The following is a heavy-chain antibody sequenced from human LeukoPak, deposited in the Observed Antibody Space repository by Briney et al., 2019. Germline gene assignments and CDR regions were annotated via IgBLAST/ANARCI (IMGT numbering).Heavy chain of an antibody. J-gene: IGHJ4*02. CDR3: AKEGCGGDCFDF. CDR2: ISYDGTNK. Sequence: PGGSLRLSCAASGFTFSIYGMHWVRQAPGKALEWVAVISYDGTNKYYADSVKGRFTISRDNYKNTLYLQMNSLRAEDTAVYYCAKEGCGGDCFDFWGQGTLVTVSS. V-gene: IGHV3-30*18. D-gene: IGHD2-21*01. CDR1: GFTFSIYG.